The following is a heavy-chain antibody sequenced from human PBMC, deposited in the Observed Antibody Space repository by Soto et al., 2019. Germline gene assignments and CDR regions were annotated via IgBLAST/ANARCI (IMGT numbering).Heavy chain of an antibody. Sequence: ASVKVSCKASGYTFTSYDINWVRQATGQGLEWMGWMNPNSGNTGYAQKFQGRVTMTRNTSISTAYMELSSLRPEDTAVYYCARDNDILTGYFDYWGQGTLVTVSS. V-gene: IGHV1-8*01. D-gene: IGHD3-9*01. CDR3: ARDNDILTGYFDY. J-gene: IGHJ4*02. CDR1: GYTFTSYD. CDR2: MNPNSGNT.